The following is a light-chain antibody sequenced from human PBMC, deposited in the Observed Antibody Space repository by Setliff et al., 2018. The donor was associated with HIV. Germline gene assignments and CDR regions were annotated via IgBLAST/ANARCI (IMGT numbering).Light chain of an antibody. CDR3: CSYAGNFVFV. Sequence: QSVLTQPRSVSGSPGQSVTFSCTGASSDIGGYNYVSWYQQHPGKAPKLLIYDITKRPSGVPDRFSGFKSGNTASLTISGLQAEDEADYYCCSYAGNFVFVFGGGTKV. V-gene: IGLV2-11*01. CDR1: SSDIGGYNY. CDR2: DIT. J-gene: IGLJ1*01.